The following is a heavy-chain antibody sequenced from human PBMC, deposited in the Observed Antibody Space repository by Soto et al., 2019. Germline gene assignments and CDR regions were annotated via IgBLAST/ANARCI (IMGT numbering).Heavy chain of an antibody. CDR3: VGARGGLVGLDY. CDR2: IDGSGNT. D-gene: IGHD1-26*01. CDR1: SDSLSGYN. Sequence: QVQLQQWGAGLLKPSETLSLTCAVNSDSLSGYNCSWICQSPGTGMEWIGEIDGSGNTNYSPSLRSRVAMSVDTSKNHFSLNLNSVSAADTAAYYCVGARGGLVGLDYGGQGTLVTVSS. V-gene: IGHV4-34*01. J-gene: IGHJ4*02.